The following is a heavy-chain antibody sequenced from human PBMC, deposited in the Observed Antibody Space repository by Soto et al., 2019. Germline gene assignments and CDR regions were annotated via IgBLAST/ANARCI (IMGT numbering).Heavy chain of an antibody. J-gene: IGHJ4*02. CDR3: ARDRDDYGSGNYYNRIDF. V-gene: IGHV1-18*01. CDR2: ISAYNGNT. Sequence: ASVKVSCKASGYTFTSYGISWVRQAPGQGLEWMGWISAYNGNTNYAQKFQGRVTITTDKSTSTAYMELRRLRSEDTAVYYCARDRDDYGSGNYYNRIDFWGQGTLVTVSS. CDR1: GYTFTSYG. D-gene: IGHD3-10*01.